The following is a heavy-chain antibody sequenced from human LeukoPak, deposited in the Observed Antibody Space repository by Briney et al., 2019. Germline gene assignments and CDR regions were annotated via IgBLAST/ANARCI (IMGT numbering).Heavy chain of an antibody. CDR1: SGSISSGVYY. J-gene: IGHJ3*02. Sequence: SQTLSLTCPVSSGSISSGVYYWSWIRQHPGKGLEWILFIYYSGSTYYNPSLKSRVTMSVDTSKNQFSLKLSSVTAADTAVYYCARVGYDSSGYRAFDIWGQGTMVTVSS. D-gene: IGHD3-22*01. V-gene: IGHV4-31*03. CDR2: IYYSGST. CDR3: ARVGYDSSGYRAFDI.